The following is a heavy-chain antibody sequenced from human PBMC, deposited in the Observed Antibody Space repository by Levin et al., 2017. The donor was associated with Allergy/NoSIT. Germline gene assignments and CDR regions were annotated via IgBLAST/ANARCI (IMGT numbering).Heavy chain of an antibody. CDR3: AKVGAGDWNDPKYYFDY. Sequence: GGSLRLSCAASGFTFSSYAMSWVRQAPGKGLEWVSAISGSGGSTYYADSVKGRFTISRDNSKNTLYLQMNSLRAEDTAVYYCAKVGAGDWNDPKYYFDYWGQGTLVTVSS. V-gene: IGHV3-23*01. J-gene: IGHJ4*02. D-gene: IGHD1-1*01. CDR2: ISGSGGST. CDR1: GFTFSSYA.